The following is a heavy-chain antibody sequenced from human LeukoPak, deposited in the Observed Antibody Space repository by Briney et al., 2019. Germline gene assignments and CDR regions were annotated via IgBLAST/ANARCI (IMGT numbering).Heavy chain of an antibody. CDR3: VRGGYRGFDYEY. V-gene: IGHV3-21*01. CDR2: ISPDSNYK. Sequence: GESLRLSCAASGFTFSTYSMNWLRLAPGKGLEWVSSISPDSNYKYYVDSVKGRFTISRDNAKSSLYLQMNSLRAEDTAVYYCVRGGYRGFDYEYWGRGTLVTVSS. D-gene: IGHD5-12*01. J-gene: IGHJ4*02. CDR1: GFTFSTYS.